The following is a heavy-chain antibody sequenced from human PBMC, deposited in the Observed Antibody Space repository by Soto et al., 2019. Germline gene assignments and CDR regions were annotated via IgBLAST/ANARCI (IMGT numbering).Heavy chain of an antibody. J-gene: IGHJ6*03. D-gene: IGHD2-15*01. V-gene: IGHV4-34*01. CDR1: GGSFSGYY. CDR2: INHSGST. CDR3: ARGSNFGYCSGGSCQPGYYYYYMDV. Sequence: SETLSLTCAVYGGSFSGYYWSWIRQPPGKGLEWIGEINHSGSTNYNPSLKSRVTISVDTSKNQFSLKLSSVTAADTAVYYCARGSNFGYCSGGSCQPGYYYYYMDVWGKGTTVTVSS.